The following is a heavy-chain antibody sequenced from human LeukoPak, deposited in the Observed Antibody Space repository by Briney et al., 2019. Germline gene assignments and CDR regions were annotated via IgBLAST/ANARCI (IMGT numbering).Heavy chain of an antibody. Sequence: PGGSLRLSCAASGFTFSSYSMNWVLQAPGKGLEWVSSISSSSSYIYYADSVKGRFTISRDNAKNSLYLQMNSLRAEDTAVYYCARGSQYYDSSGYYLPGDYWGQGTLVTVSS. D-gene: IGHD3-22*01. V-gene: IGHV3-21*01. CDR1: GFTFSSYS. CDR3: ARGSQYYDSSGYYLPGDY. J-gene: IGHJ4*02. CDR2: ISSSSSYI.